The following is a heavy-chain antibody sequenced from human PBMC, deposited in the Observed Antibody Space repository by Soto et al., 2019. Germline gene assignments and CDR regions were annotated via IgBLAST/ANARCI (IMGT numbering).Heavy chain of an antibody. V-gene: IGHV3-30*18. CDR2: IFYDGSKI. J-gene: IGHJ4*02. CDR3: AKDLTGPYDY. CDR1: GFSFSSSG. Sequence: GGSLRRSCAASGFSFSSSGMHWVRQAPGKGLEWVADIFYDGSKIHYADSVKGRFTISRDNSKNTVHLQMNSLRPEDTAVYYCAKDLTGPYDYWGQGTLVTVSS. D-gene: IGHD3-9*01.